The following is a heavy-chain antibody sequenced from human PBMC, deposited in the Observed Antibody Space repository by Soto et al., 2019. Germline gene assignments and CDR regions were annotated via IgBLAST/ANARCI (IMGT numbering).Heavy chain of an antibody. CDR1: GYPFTSYG. V-gene: IGHV1-18*01. CDR3: VCVSLHYDVLTVSFLSCLDP. D-gene: IGHD3-9*01. J-gene: IGHJ5*02. CDR2: ISAHDNDI. Sequence: QIQLVQSGGEVKKPGASVKVSCRASGYPFTSYGVSWVRQAPGQAPEGMGWISAHDNDINYGGTFQGRLRLTTETSMSTAFMELRHLRSDDTAVYYCVCVSLHYDVLTVSFLSCLDPWGQGTLLLVSS.